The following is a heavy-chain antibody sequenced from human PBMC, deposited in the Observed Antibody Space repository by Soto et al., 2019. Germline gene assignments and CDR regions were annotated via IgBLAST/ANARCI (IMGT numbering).Heavy chain of an antibody. V-gene: IGHV1-69*06. CDR1: GGTFNSYS. Sequence: QVQLVQSGAEVKTPGSSVKVSCKASGGTFNSYSIDWLRQAPGQGLEWMGGIIPMSGRPNYAQRFQGRVTFSADKSTNTVYMEMNSLRFEDTAVYYCARSEGGYFYGMDVWGQGTTVTVSS. J-gene: IGHJ6*02. D-gene: IGHD3-9*01. CDR2: IIPMSGRP. CDR3: ARSEGGYFYGMDV.